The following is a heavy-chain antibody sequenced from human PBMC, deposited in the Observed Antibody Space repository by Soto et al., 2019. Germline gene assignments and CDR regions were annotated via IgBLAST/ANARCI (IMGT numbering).Heavy chain of an antibody. J-gene: IGHJ5*02. D-gene: IGHD3-10*01. CDR1: GGSISNDDYY. CDR2: ISYSGTT. Sequence: SETLSLTCTVSGGSISNDDYYWNWIRQPPGKGLEWVGYISYSGTTYYNPSLESRLTISVDTSKNQFSLKLSSVTAADTAVYYCVRDYNRGDWFGPWGQGTLVTVSS. V-gene: IGHV4-30-4*01. CDR3: VRDYNRGDWFGP.